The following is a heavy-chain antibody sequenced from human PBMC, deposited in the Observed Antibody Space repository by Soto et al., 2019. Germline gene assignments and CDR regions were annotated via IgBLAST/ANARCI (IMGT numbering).Heavy chain of an antibody. Sequence: PGGSLRLSCAASGFDFTNAWMHWVRQAPGKGLVWVSHVNSDGSITTYADSVKGRFTISRDNAKNTVYLQMNSPRVEDTAVYYCTRDQRYSSAVWGQGTLVTVSS. V-gene: IGHV3-74*01. CDR3: TRDQRYSSAV. CDR1: GFDFTNAW. D-gene: IGHD5-18*01. CDR2: VNSDGSIT. J-gene: IGHJ4*02.